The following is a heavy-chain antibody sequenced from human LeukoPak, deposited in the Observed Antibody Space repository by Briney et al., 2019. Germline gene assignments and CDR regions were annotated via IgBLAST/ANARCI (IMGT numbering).Heavy chain of an antibody. J-gene: IGHJ6*02. CDR1: GFTFSSYS. CDR3: ARVRAGDYYYYGMDV. CDR2: ISSSSSYI. V-gene: IGHV3-21*01. Sequence: GGSLRLSCAASGFTFSSYSMNWVRQAPAKGLEWVSSISSSSSYIYYADSVKGRFTISRDNAKNSLDLQMNSLRAEDTAVYYCARVRAGDYYYYGMDVWGQGTTVTVSS. D-gene: IGHD3-16*01.